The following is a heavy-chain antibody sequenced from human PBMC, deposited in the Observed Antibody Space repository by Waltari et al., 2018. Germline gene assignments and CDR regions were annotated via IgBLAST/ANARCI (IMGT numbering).Heavy chain of an antibody. V-gene: IGHV5-51*01. CDR1: GYRFTSYW. J-gene: IGHJ4*02. D-gene: IGHD1-26*01. Sequence: EVQLVQSGAEVRKPGESLKISCKGSGYRFTSYWIAWVRQMPGKGLEWMGVIYAGDLDTRYSPSFEGQVTISADEAISTAYLQWSSRKASDSAMYYCARLDSGSTNPDYWGQGTLVTVSS. CDR3: ARLDSGSTNPDY. CDR2: IYAGDLDT.